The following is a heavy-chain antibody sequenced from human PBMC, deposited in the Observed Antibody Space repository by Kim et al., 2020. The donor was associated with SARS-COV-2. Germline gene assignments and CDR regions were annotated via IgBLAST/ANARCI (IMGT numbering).Heavy chain of an antibody. CDR1: GYTFTSYG. J-gene: IGHJ4*02. CDR3: ARVPVLLWGQYYFDY. V-gene: IGHV1-18*01. Sequence: ASVKVSCKASGYTFTSYGISWVRQAPGQGLEWMGWISAYNGNTNYAQKLQGRVTMTTDTSTSTAYMELRSLRSDDTAVYYCARVPVLLWGQYYFDYWGQGTLGTVSS. CDR2: ISAYNGNT. D-gene: IGHD3-10*01.